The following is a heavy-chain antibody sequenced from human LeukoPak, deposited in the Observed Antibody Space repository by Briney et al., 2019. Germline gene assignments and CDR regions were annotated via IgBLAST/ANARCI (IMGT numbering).Heavy chain of an antibody. CDR3: AKDNGYSYDNWFDP. V-gene: IGHV3-23*01. D-gene: IGHD5-18*01. J-gene: IGHJ5*02. CDR2: ISGSGGKT. Sequence: GGSLRLSCAASGFTFSSYAMSWVRQAPGMGLEWVSGISGSGGKTYYADSVKGRFTISRDNSKNTLYLQMNSLRAEDTAVYYCAKDNGYSYDNWFDPWGQGTLVTVSS. CDR1: GFTFSSYA.